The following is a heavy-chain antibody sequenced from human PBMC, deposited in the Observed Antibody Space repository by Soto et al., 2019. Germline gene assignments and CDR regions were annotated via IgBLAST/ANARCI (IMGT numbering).Heavy chain of an antibody. Sequence: QVQLVQSGAEVKKPGSSVQVSCKASGGTFSSYAISWVRQSPGQGREWMGGVIPIFGTANYAQQFQGRVTITADETTSTAYMEMSSLRSEDTAVYYCARDYFGVVPAANAQYNWFDHWGQGTLVTVSS. V-gene: IGHV1-69*01. J-gene: IGHJ5*02. D-gene: IGHD2-2*01. CDR1: GGTFSSYA. CDR3: ARDYFGVVPAANAQYNWFDH. CDR2: VIPIFGTA.